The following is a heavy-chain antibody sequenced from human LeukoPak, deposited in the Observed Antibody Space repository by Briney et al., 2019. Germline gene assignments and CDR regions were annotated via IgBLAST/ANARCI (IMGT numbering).Heavy chain of an antibody. CDR3: ASYYYGSGSYGEGFDY. Sequence: SVKVSCKASGGTFSSYAISWVRQAPGQGLEWMGRIIPILGIANYAQKFQGRVTITTDESTSTAYMELSSLRSEDTAVYYCASYYYGSGSYGEGFDYWGQGTLVTVSS. CDR2: IIPILGIA. CDR1: GGTFSSYA. J-gene: IGHJ4*02. D-gene: IGHD3-10*01. V-gene: IGHV1-69*04.